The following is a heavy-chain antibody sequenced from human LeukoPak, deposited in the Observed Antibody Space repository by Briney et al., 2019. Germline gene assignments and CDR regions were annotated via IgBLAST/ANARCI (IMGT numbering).Heavy chain of an antibody. V-gene: IGHV4-59*01. Sequence: PSETLSLTCTVSGGSISSSYWNWIRQPPGKGLEWIGYIHYSGSTNYNPSLKSRVTISVDTSKNQFSLKLTSVTAADTAVYYCARDIAANWFDSWGQGTLVTVSS. J-gene: IGHJ5*01. CDR3: ARDIAANWFDS. CDR2: IHYSGST. D-gene: IGHD2-15*01. CDR1: GGSISSSY.